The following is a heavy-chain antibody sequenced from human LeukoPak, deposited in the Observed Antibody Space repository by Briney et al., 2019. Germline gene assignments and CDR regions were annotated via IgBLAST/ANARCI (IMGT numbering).Heavy chain of an antibody. CDR1: GFIVSSGY. V-gene: IGHV3-53*01. Sequence: GGSLRLSCAASGFIVSSGYMSWVRQAPGKGLEWVSIIYSGGRTYYADSVKGRFTISRDDSMNTLYLQMDSLGAEDTALYYCAKEYSGYDFDYWGQGTLVTVSS. D-gene: IGHD5-12*01. J-gene: IGHJ4*02. CDR3: AKEYSGYDFDY. CDR2: IYSGGRT.